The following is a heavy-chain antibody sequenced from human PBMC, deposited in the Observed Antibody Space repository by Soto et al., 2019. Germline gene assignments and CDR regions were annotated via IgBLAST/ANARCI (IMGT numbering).Heavy chain of an antibody. V-gene: IGHV3-30-3*01. J-gene: IGHJ4*02. CDR3: ARNYGSALDY. CDR2: TSIDGNTK. CDR1: GFSFTSYD. D-gene: IGHD3-10*01. Sequence: QVLLVESGGGVVQPGRSLRLSCAASGFSFTSYDIYWVRQAPGKGLEWVAVTSIDGNTKYYADSVQGRFTVSRDNSKDTLYLEMTSLRPQDTAVYYCARNYGSALDYWGQGTPVTFSS.